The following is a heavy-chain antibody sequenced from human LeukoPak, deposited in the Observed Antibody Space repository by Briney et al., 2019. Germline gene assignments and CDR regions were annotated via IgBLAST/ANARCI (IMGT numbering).Heavy chain of an antibody. CDR1: GYSISSGNY. V-gene: IGHV4-38-2*01. CDR3: ARSLYYYGSDSFDI. J-gene: IGHJ3*02. Sequence: SETLSLTCSVSGYSISSGNYWGWIRLPPGKGLQWIGSIYHSGSTYYNPSLKSRVTISVDTSKNQFSLKLSSVTAADTAVYYCARSLYYYGSDSFDIWGQGTMVTVSS. D-gene: IGHD3-10*01. CDR2: IYHSGST.